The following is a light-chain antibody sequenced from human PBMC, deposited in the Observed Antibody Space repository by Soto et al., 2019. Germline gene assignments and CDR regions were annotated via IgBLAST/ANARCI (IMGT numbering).Light chain of an antibody. CDR2: AAS. J-gene: IGKJ4*01. CDR3: GQRNSYPGS. V-gene: IGKV1-9*01. Sequence: IQLTQSPSSLSASVGDRVTITCRASQGISSYLAWYQQKPGKAPKLLIYAASTLQSGVPSRFGGGGSGTDVGVTSSSGQPEECATDDGGQRNSYPGSFGGGTKGEIK. CDR1: QGISSY.